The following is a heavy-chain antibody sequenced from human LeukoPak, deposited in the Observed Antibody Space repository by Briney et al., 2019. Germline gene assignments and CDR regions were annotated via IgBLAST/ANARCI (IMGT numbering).Heavy chain of an antibody. J-gene: IGHJ5*02. Sequence: SGTLSLTCAVSGGSISSSNWWSWVRQPPGKGLEWIGEIYHSGSTNYNPSLKSRVTISVDKSKNQFSLKLSSVTAADTAVYYCARLGYYGSGSYLGVNWFDPWGQGTLVTVSS. V-gene: IGHV4-4*02. CDR2: IYHSGST. CDR1: GGSISSSNW. CDR3: ARLGYYGSGSYLGVNWFDP. D-gene: IGHD3-10*01.